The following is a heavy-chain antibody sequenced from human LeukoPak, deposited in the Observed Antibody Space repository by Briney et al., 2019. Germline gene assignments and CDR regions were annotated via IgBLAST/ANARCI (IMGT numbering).Heavy chain of an antibody. J-gene: IGHJ6*03. V-gene: IGHV4-4*08. CDR3: ARRNHYFYYMDV. CDR2: IFPSGSA. CDR1: GGSINSYY. Sequence: PSETLSLTCTVSGGSINSYYWTWIRQSPVKGLEWIGYIFPSGSAFYNPSLESRVTISLDTSENQFSLTLIFVTAADTAVYYCARRNHYFYYMDVWGKGTTVTVSS.